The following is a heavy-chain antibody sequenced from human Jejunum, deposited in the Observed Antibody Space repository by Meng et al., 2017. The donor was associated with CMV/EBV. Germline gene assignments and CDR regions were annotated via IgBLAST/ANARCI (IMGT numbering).Heavy chain of an antibody. V-gene: IGHV3-21*01. CDR1: GLTFSSYN. CDR2: ISGNSNYI. Sequence: ASGLTFSSYNMNWVRQAPGKGLEWVSSISGNSNYIFYRDSVEGRFTISRDNAKNSLFLQMNSLRAEDSAVYYCARDMVWGDPNSFDAWGQGTLVTVSS. D-gene: IGHD3-10*01. CDR3: ARDMVWGDPNSFDA. J-gene: IGHJ5*02.